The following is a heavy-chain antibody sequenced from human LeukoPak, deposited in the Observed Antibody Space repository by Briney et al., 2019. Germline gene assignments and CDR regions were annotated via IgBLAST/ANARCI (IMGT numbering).Heavy chain of an antibody. V-gene: IGHV3-7*03. D-gene: IGHD6-13*01. J-gene: IGHJ4*02. Sequence: GGSLRLSCAASGFTFSSYWMTWVRQAPGKGLEWVANIKEDGGEKYYVDSVKGRFTISRDNAKNSLYLQMNSLRAEDTAVYYCARDSGWFRFDYWGQGTLATFSS. CDR1: GFTFSSYW. CDR3: ARDSGWFRFDY. CDR2: IKEDGGEK.